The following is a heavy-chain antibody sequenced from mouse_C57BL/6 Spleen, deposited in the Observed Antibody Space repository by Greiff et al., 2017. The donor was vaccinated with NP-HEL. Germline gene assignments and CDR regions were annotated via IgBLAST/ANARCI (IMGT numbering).Heavy chain of an antibody. CDR3: TRGYYSNYGAMDY. D-gene: IGHD2-5*01. J-gene: IGHJ4*01. V-gene: IGHV1-5*01. CDR1: GYTFTSYW. CDR2: IYPGNSDT. Sequence: VQLQQSGAELARPGASVKMSCKTSGYTFTSYWMHWVKQRPGQGLEWIGAIYPGNSDTSYNQKFKGKAKLTAVTSASTPYMELSSLTTEDSAVDYCTRGYYSNYGAMDYWGQGTSVTVSS.